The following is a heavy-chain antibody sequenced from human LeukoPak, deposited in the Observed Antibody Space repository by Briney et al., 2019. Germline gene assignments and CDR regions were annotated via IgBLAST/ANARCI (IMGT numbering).Heavy chain of an antibody. J-gene: IGHJ6*04. CDR3: AELGITMIGGV. V-gene: IGHV3-48*04. CDR1: ESTFNTYN. Sequence: GGSLRLSCAASESTFNTYNMNWVRQAPGKGLEWLSNIDGSSSAIYYADSVKGRFTISRDNAKDSLYLQMNSLRAEDTAVYYCAELGITMIGGVWGKGTTVTISS. CDR2: IDGSSSAI. D-gene: IGHD3-10*02.